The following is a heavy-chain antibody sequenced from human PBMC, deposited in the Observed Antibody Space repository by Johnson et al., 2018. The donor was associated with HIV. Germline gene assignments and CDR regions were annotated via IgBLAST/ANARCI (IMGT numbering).Heavy chain of an antibody. CDR3: ARVGSGDLLDGFDI. Sequence: EVQLVESGGGVVRPGGSLRLSCAASGFTFDDYGMSWVRQAPGKGLEWVSVIYSGGSTYYADSVKGRFTISRDNSKNTLYLQMNSLSAGDTAMYYCARVGSGDLLDGFDIWGQGTMVTVSS. V-gene: IGHV3-66*01. CDR2: IYSGGST. D-gene: IGHD3-10*01. J-gene: IGHJ3*02. CDR1: GFTFDDYG.